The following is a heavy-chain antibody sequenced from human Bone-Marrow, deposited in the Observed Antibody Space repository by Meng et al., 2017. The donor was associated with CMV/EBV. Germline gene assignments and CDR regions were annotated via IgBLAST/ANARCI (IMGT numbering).Heavy chain of an antibody. V-gene: IGHV1-2*02. CDR2: INPKTGGT. CDR1: GYIFTGYY. CDR3: ARDTPEYSDSSGYPTLAY. J-gene: IGHJ4*02. Sequence: ASVKVSCKTSGYIFTGYYLFWVRQAPGQGLEWMGWINPKTGGTKYAQNFQGRVALTRDTSTSTAYMDLTRLTSDDTAIYYCARDTPEYSDSSGYPTLAYWGQGTLVTVSS. D-gene: IGHD3-22*01.